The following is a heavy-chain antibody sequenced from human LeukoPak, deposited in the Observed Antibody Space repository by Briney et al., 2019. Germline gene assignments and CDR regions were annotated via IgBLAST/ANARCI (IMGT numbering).Heavy chain of an antibody. CDR2: INADGSTT. Sequence: GGSLRLSCAASGFTFSTYWMHWVRQGPGKGLVWVSRINADGSTTTYADSVQGRFSISRDNSKNTVYLQLNSLRSEDTAVYYCARGKWEVGQVVDSWGQGTLVTVSS. D-gene: IGHD1-26*01. V-gene: IGHV3-74*01. J-gene: IGHJ4*02. CDR3: ARGKWEVGQVVDS. CDR1: GFTFSTYW.